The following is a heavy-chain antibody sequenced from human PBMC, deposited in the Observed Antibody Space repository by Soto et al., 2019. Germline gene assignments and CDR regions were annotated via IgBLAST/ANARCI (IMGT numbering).Heavy chain of an antibody. Sequence: GGSLRLSCAASGFAFTSYTLHWVRQAPGKGLEWVALISYDASNTYYADSVKGRFTVSRDYSKNTLYLQMNSLRHEDTAIYYCARSAGVTAGFDYWGQGTLVTVSS. CDR1: GFAFTSYT. CDR3: ARSAGVTAGFDY. J-gene: IGHJ4*02. D-gene: IGHD6-13*01. CDR2: ISYDASNT. V-gene: IGHV3-30-3*01.